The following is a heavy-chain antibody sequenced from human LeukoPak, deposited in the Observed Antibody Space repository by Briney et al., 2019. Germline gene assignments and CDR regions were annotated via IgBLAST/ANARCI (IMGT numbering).Heavy chain of an antibody. V-gene: IGHV4-38-2*01. CDR2: IYHSGST. Sequence: SETLSLTCAVSGYSISSGYYWGWIRQPPGKGLEWLGSIYHSGSTYYNPSLKSRVTISVDTSKNQFSLKLSSVTAADTAVYYCARLDSGGSWYSVGAFDIWGQGTMVTVSS. CDR3: ARLDSGGSWYSVGAFDI. J-gene: IGHJ3*02. D-gene: IGHD2-15*01. CDR1: GYSISSGYY.